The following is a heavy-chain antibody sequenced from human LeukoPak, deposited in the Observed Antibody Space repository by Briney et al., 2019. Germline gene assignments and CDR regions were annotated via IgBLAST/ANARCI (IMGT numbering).Heavy chain of an antibody. Sequence: GGSLRLSCAASGFSFSTYDMHWVRQAPGKGLEWVALIWHDASHTFYTDPVKGRFTISRDYTKHTVYLQMNRLGGEETAVYYWGREIFGSGNYPDYWGQGTLVTVSS. CDR1: GFSFSTYD. CDR3: GREIFGSGNYPDY. CDR2: IWHDASHT. J-gene: IGHJ4*02. V-gene: IGHV3-33*01. D-gene: IGHD3-10*01.